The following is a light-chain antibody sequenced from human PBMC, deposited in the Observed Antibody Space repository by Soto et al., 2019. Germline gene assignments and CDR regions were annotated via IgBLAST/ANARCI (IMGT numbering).Light chain of an antibody. CDR2: DPS. CDR3: MVSSGGGVV. J-gene: IGLJ2*01. V-gene: IGLV7-46*01. Sequence: QAVVTQDHSLTVSQGGTLTLTCGSSTGAVPRVHYPYGFQQKPGQAPRTLIYDPSNTHSWTPARFSGSLLGGKAARTLSGAQPEDEADYYCMVSSGGGVVFGGGTKLTVL. CDR1: TGAVPRVHY.